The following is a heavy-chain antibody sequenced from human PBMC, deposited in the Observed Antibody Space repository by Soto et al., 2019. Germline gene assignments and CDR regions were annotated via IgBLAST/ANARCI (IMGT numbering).Heavy chain of an antibody. CDR3: ARRYGYYFDY. J-gene: IGHJ4*02. D-gene: IGHD4-17*01. V-gene: IGHV4-59*08. CDR2: IYYSGST. CDR1: GGSISRYY. Sequence: SETLSLTCTGSGGSISRYYWSWIRQPPGKGLEWIGYIYYSGSTNYNPSLKSRVTISVDTSKNQLSLKLSSVTAADTAVYYCARRYGYYFDYWGQGTLVTVSS.